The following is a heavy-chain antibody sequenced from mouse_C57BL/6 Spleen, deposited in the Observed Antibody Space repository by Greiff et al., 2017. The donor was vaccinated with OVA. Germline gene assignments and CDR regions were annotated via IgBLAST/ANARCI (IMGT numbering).Heavy chain of an antibody. D-gene: IGHD2-4*01. CDR2: ISYDGSN. CDR1: GYSITSGYY. Sequence: EVKVEESGPGLVKPSQSLSLTCSVSGYSITSGYYWNWIRQFPGNKLEWMGYISYDGSNNYNPSLKNRISITRDTSKNQFFLKLNSVTTEDTATYYCARGSIYYDYDGAWFAYWGQGTLVTVSA. V-gene: IGHV3-6*01. J-gene: IGHJ3*01. CDR3: ARGSIYYDYDGAWFAY.